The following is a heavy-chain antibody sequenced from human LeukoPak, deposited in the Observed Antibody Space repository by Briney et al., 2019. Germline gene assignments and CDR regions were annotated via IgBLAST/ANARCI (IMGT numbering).Heavy chain of an antibody. J-gene: IGHJ4*02. Sequence: GRSLRLSCAASGFTFSSYWMHWVRQVPGKGLVWVARINPGGSSITYADSVKGRFTISRDNAKNTLYLQMDSLRAEDTGVFYCARSNQADDYWGQGTLVTVSS. CDR2: INPGGSSI. V-gene: IGHV3-74*01. D-gene: IGHD1-14*01. CDR3: ARSNQADDY. CDR1: GFTFSSYW.